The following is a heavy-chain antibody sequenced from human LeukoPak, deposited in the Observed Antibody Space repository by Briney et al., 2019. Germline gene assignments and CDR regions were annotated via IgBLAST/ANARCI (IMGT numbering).Heavy chain of an antibody. J-gene: IGHJ4*02. CDR3: ARDDCSSSFYY. CDR2: IKQDGSET. Sequence: GGSLRLSCAASGFTFSSYWMSWVRQPPGKGLEWVANIKQDGSETYYADSVKGRFTISRDNAKNSLYLQMNSLRAEDTAVYYCARDDCSSSFYYWGQGTLVTVSS. V-gene: IGHV3-7*01. CDR1: GFTFSSYW. D-gene: IGHD6-6*01.